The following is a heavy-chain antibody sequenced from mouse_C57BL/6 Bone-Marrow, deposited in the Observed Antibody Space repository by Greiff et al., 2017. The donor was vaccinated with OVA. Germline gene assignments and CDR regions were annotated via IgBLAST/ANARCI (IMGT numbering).Heavy chain of an antibody. Sequence: EVMLVESGGDLVKPGGSLKLSCAASGFTFSSYGMSWVRQTPDKRLEWVATISSGGSYTYYQDSVKGRFTISRDNAKNTLYLQMSSLKSEDTAMYYCAIHEDYYGPYWYFDVWGTGTTVTVSS. D-gene: IGHD1-1*01. CDR1: GFTFSSYG. J-gene: IGHJ1*03. V-gene: IGHV5-6*01. CDR3: AIHEDYYGPYWYFDV. CDR2: ISSGGSYT.